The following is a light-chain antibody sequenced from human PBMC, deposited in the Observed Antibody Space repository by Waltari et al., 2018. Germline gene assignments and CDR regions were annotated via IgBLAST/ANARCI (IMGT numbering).Light chain of an antibody. Sequence: DIQMTQSPSTLSASVGDRVTITCRASQSTSNWLAWYQQKPGKAPKVLIYKSFSLQSGVPSRFSGSGSETEFTLTISSLQPDDFATYYCQQYNISPYTFGQGTTLEI. CDR2: KSF. J-gene: IGKJ2*01. CDR1: QSTSNW. CDR3: QQYNISPYT. V-gene: IGKV1-5*03.